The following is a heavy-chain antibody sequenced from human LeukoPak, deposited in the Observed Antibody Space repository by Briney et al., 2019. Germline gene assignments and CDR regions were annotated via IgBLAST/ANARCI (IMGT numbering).Heavy chain of an antibody. D-gene: IGHD3-16*01. J-gene: IGHJ4*02. Sequence: PSETLSLTCAVYGGSFSGYFWSWIRQPPGKGLEWIGEINHSRSTNYNPSLKSRVTISVDTSKNQFSLKLSSVTAADTAVYYCARARIGGGSLGYWGQGTLVTVSS. CDR3: ARARIGGGSLGY. CDR1: GGSFSGYF. CDR2: INHSRST. V-gene: IGHV4-34*01.